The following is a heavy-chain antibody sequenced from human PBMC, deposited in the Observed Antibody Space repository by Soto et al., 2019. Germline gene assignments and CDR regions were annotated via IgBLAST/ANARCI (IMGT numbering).Heavy chain of an antibody. CDR3: VRGHFDRSDAFDL. J-gene: IGHJ3*01. CDR1: GFSFSSYT. D-gene: IGHD3-9*01. V-gene: IGHV3-21*01. Sequence: EAQLVESGGGLVKPGGSLRLSCSASGFSFSSYTMNWVRQAPGKGLEWVSLISSSSEYIYYSDSVKGRFTVSRDNAEKSLYVQMNSLRAEDTAVYYCVRGHFDRSDAFDLWGQGTTVTVSS. CDR2: ISSSSEYI.